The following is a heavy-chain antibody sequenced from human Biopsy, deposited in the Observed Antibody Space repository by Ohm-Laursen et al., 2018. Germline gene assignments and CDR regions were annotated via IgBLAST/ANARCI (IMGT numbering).Heavy chain of an antibody. CDR2: IDVSDYNT. CDR3: VKQWGGYNFDS. D-gene: IGHD1-14*01. CDR1: GFPFSNYA. Sequence: SLRLSCAASGFPFSNYAMTWVRQAPGKGLEWVAHIDVSDYNTYYADSVRGRFTISRDNSKQMVHLEINSLAADDTAVYYCVKQWGGYNFDSWGQGTLVTVSS. J-gene: IGHJ5*01. V-gene: IGHV3-23*01.